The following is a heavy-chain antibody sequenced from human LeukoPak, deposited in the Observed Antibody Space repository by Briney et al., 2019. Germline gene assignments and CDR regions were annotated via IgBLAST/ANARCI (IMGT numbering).Heavy chain of an antibody. V-gene: IGHV1-2*02. J-gene: IGHJ4*02. Sequence: GASVKVSCKASGYTFTGYYMHWVRQAPGQGLEWMGWINPNSGGTNYAQKFQGRVTMTRDTSISTAYMELSRLRSDDTAVYYCARVIVATISFDYWGQETLVTVSS. D-gene: IGHD5-12*01. CDR3: ARVIVATISFDY. CDR1: GYTFTGYY. CDR2: INPNSGGT.